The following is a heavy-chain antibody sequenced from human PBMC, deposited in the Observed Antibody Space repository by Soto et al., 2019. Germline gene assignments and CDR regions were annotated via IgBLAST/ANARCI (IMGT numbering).Heavy chain of an antibody. V-gene: IGHV3-23*01. CDR1: GFTFSSYA. CDR2: ISGSGGST. Sequence: EVQLLESGGGLVQSGGSLRLSCAASGFTFSSYAMSWVRQAPGKGLEWVSAISGSGGSTYYADSVKGRFTISRDNSKNTLYLQMNSLRAEDTAVYYCAKDELEFSSGWYNDYWGQGTLVTVSS. D-gene: IGHD6-19*01. CDR3: AKDELEFSSGWYNDY. J-gene: IGHJ4*02.